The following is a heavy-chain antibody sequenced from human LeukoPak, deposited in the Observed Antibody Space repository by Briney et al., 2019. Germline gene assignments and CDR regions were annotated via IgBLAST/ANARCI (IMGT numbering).Heavy chain of an antibody. Sequence: ASVKVSCKASRYTFTSYVINWVRQATGQGLEWMGWMNPNSGKTGYAHKFQGRVTMTRNTSISTAYMELSSLRSEDTAVYYCARSTGRWQCDLGYWGQGTLVTVSS. J-gene: IGHJ4*02. CDR1: RYTFTSYV. CDR3: ARSTGRWQCDLGY. D-gene: IGHD6-19*01. CDR2: MNPNSGKT. V-gene: IGHV1-8*01.